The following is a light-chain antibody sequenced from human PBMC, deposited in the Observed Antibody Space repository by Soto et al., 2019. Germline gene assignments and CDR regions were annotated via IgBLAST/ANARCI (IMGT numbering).Light chain of an antibody. CDR1: QSISSW. Sequence: DIQMTQSPSTLSASVGDRVTITCRASQSISSWLAWYQQKSGKAPKVLIYDASRLESGVPSRFSGSGSGTEFTLTISSLQPDDFATYYCQQYNSYSWTFGPGTKVEIK. V-gene: IGKV1-5*01. J-gene: IGKJ1*01. CDR3: QQYNSYSWT. CDR2: DAS.